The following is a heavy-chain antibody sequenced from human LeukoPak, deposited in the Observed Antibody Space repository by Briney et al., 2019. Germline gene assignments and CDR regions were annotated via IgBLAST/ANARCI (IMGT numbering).Heavy chain of an antibody. CDR2: INHSGST. CDR1: GGSFSGYY. J-gene: IGHJ4*02. V-gene: IGHV4-34*01. D-gene: IGHD3-22*01. Sequence: SETLSLTCAVYGGSFSGYYWSWIRQPPGKGLEWIGEINHSGSTNYNPSLKSRVTISVDTSKNQFSLKLSSVTAADTAVYYCARVFRITKILVVTPNSYYFDYWGQGTLVTDSS. CDR3: ARVFRITKILVVTPNSYYFDY.